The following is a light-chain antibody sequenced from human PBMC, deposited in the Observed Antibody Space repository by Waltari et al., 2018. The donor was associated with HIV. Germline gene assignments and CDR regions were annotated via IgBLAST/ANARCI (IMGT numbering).Light chain of an antibody. CDR1: ENINTN. CDR2: GAS. CDR3: QQYNKWPRT. J-gene: IGKJ4*02. Sequence: EIVMTQSPATLSVSPGERDTLSCRASENINTNVDWYKLKHGKVPRHLISGASTRATGIPARFSGSGSGTDFTLNIGTLQSEDFAVHYCQQYNKWPRTFGRGTKVEI. V-gene: IGKV3-15*01.